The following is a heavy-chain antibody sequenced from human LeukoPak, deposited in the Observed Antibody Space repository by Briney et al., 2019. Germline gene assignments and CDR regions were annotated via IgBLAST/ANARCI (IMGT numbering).Heavy chain of an antibody. Sequence: GGSLRLSCAASGFTFSSYAMSWVRHAPRKGLEWVSAISGSGGSTYYADSVKGRFTISRDNSKNTQSLKMNRMRAEDTAVNYLAKVCAGYEFLSFGAQHTGVTVSS. CDR3: AKVCAGYEFLSF. V-gene: IGHV3-23*01. CDR2: ISGSGGST. J-gene: IGHJ1*01. D-gene: IGHD5-12*01. CDR1: GFTFSSYA.